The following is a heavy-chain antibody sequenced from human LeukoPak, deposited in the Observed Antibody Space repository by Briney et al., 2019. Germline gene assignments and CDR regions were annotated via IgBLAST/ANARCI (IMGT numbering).Heavy chain of an antibody. CDR1: GYTFTGYY. V-gene: IGHV1-2*02. Sequence: ASVKVSCKASGYTFTGYYMLWVRQAPGQGLEWMGWINPNSGGTNYAQKFQGRVTMTRDTSISTAYMELSRLRSDDTAVYYCARQYQLLGGDAFDIWGQGTMVTVSS. CDR3: ARQYQLLGGDAFDI. D-gene: IGHD2-2*01. J-gene: IGHJ3*02. CDR2: INPNSGGT.